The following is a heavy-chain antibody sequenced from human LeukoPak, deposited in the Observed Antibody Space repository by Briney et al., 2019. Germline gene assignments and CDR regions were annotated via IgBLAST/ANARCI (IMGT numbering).Heavy chain of an antibody. CDR3: AREGPNYYDSRGALWDYYYGMDV. Sequence: PGGSLRLSCAASGFTFSSYAMHWVRQAPGKGLEWVAVISYDGSNKYYADSVKGRFTISRDDSKNTLYLQMNSLRAEDTAVYYCAREGPNYYDSRGALWDYYYGMDVWGQGTTVTVSS. D-gene: IGHD3-22*01. CDR1: GFTFSSYA. V-gene: IGHV3-30-3*01. J-gene: IGHJ6*02. CDR2: ISYDGSNK.